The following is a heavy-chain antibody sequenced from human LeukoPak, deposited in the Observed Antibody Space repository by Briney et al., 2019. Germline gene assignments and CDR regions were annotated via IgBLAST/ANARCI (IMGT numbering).Heavy chain of an antibody. CDR3: VRVAVERPNDAFDV. V-gene: IGHV4-61*02. D-gene: IGHD1-1*01. J-gene: IGHJ3*01. CDR1: GDSISTGSYY. Sequence: PSETLSLTCTVSGDSISTGSYYWSWIRQPAGKGLEWIGRIYTSGSTNYNPTNYNPSLKSRVTMSVDTSKSQFSLKLSSVTAADTAVYYCVRVAVERPNDAFDVWGQGTMVTVSS. CDR2: IYTSG.